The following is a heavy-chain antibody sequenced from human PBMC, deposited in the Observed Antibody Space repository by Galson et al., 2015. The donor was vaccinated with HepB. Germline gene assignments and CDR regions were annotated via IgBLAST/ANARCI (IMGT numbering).Heavy chain of an antibody. J-gene: IGHJ4*02. CDR3: ASLEQGPASYDY. V-gene: IGHV3-66*01. CDR2: IYNGGST. Sequence: SLRLSCAGSGFTVISNYMSWVRQAPGKGLEWVSIIYNGGSTYYADSVKGRFTISRGNSKNTLYLQMNNLRADDTAVYYCASLEQGPASYDYWGQGTLVTVSS. CDR1: GFTVISNY. D-gene: IGHD1-26*01.